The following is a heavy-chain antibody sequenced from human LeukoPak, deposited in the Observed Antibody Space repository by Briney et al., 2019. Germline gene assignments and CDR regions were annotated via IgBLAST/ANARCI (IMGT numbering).Heavy chain of an antibody. Sequence: GGSLTLSCAASGFTFSSYSMNWLHQTPALAPEWVSSIYTSSDYVYYADSAKGRFISSRDNAKNSFYLQMKILRVEDTGVYYCTRKGAPFDLWGQGILVTVSS. CDR2: IYTSSDYV. J-gene: IGHJ4*02. V-gene: IGHV3-21*01. D-gene: IGHD4/OR15-4a*01. CDR1: GFTFSSYS. CDR3: TRKGAPFDL.